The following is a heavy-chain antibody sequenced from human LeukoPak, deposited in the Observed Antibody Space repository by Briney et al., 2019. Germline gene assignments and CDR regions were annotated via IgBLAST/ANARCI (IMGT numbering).Heavy chain of an antibody. J-gene: IGHJ3*02. CDR2: IKQDGSEK. CDR3: AKPGGPGIAARGAFDI. D-gene: IGHD6-25*01. V-gene: IGHV3-7*03. CDR1: GFTFSSYW. Sequence: GGSLRLSCAASGFTFSSYWMSWVRQAPGKGLERVANIKQDGSEKYYVDSVKGRFTISRDNAKNSLYLQMNSLRGEDTAIYYCAKPGGPGIAARGAFDIWGQGTTVTVSS.